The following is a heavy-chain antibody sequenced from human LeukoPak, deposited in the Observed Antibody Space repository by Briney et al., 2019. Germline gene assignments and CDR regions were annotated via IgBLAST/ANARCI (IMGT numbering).Heavy chain of an antibody. V-gene: IGHV4-39*07. CDR1: GGSISSSSYY. CDR3: ARDRQQLVRGDYFDY. Sequence: SETLSLTCTVSGGSISSSSYYWVWIRQPPGKGLEWIGSIYYSGSTYYDPPLKSRVTISVDTSKNQFSLRLSSVTAADTAVYYCARDRQQLVRGDYFDYWGQGTLVTVSS. J-gene: IGHJ4*02. CDR2: IYYSGST. D-gene: IGHD6-13*01.